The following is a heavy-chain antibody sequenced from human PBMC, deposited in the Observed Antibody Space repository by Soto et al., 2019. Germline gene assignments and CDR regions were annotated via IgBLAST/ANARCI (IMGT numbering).Heavy chain of an antibody. Sequence: QVQLVQSGAEVKKPGSSVKVSCKASGGTFSSYTISWVRQAPGQGREWMGRIIPILGIANYAQKFQGRVTITADKTTSTADMELSSLRSEDTAVYYCARQTTVTTWFDPWGQGTLVTVSS. CDR2: IIPILGIA. V-gene: IGHV1-69*02. J-gene: IGHJ5*02. CDR3: ARQTTVTTWFDP. CDR1: GGTFSSYT. D-gene: IGHD4-17*01.